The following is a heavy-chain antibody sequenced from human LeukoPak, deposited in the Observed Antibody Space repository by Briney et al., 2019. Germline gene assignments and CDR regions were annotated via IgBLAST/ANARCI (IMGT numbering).Heavy chain of an antibody. CDR3: ARGLMGSGWYSWLDY. CDR1: GFTFSSYE. Sequence: PGGSLRLSCAASGFTFSSYEMNWVRQAPGKGLEWVSYISSSGSTIYYADSVKGRFTISRDNAKNSLYLQMNSLRAEDTAVYYCARGLMGSGWYSWLDYWGQGTLVTVSS. V-gene: IGHV3-48*03. CDR2: ISSSGSTI. D-gene: IGHD6-19*01. J-gene: IGHJ4*02.